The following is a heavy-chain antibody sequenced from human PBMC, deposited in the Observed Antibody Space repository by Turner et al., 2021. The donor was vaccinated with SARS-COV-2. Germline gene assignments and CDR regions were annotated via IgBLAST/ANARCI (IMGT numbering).Heavy chain of an antibody. D-gene: IGHD6-13*01. CDR2: IKKDGSEK. V-gene: IGHV3-7*03. CDR3: ARLHTSSWYFDY. Sequence: VQPVEYGGVLVQPGGFRRLCCAASGFTVSISWMRWVRQAPGKGLGWVANIKKDGSEKYYVDSEKGRFTISRDNAKNSLYLQMNRRRAEDTAVYYGARLHTSSWYFDYWGQGTLVTVSS. J-gene: IGHJ4*02. CDR1: GFTVSISW.